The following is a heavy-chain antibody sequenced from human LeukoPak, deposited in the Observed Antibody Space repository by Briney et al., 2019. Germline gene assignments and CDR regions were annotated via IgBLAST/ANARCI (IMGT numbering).Heavy chain of an antibody. CDR2: VIPIFGTA. CDR1: GGTFSSYA. CDR3: ARGPSITMVRGGQWYYYMDV. V-gene: IGHV1-69*05. D-gene: IGHD3-10*01. Sequence: SVKVSCKASGGTFSSYAISWVRQAPGQGLEWMGGVIPIFGTANYAQKFQGRVTMTRDTSTSTVYMELSSLRSEDTAVYYCARGPSITMVRGGQWYYYMDVRGKGTTVTISS. J-gene: IGHJ6*03.